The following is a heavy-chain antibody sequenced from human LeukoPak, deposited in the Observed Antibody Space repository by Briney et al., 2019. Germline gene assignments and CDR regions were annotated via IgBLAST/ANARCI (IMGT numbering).Heavy chain of an antibody. CDR1: GFTFTSYG. CDR3: ASDLGESYWRAFDI. Sequence: GASVKLSCTASGFTFTSYGISWVRQAPGQGLEWMGWISAYNGNTNYAQKLQGRVTMTTDNSTGTAYMELSSLRSEDTAVYYCASDLGESYWRAFDIWGQGTMVTVSS. CDR2: ISAYNGNT. J-gene: IGHJ3*02. V-gene: IGHV1-18*01. D-gene: IGHD1-26*01.